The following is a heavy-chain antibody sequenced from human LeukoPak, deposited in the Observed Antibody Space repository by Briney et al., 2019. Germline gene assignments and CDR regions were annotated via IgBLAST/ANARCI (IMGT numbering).Heavy chain of an antibody. Sequence: PGGSLRLSCAASGFTFSSYSMNWVRQAPGKGLEWVSSISSSSSYIYYADSVKGRFTISRDNAKNSLYLQMNSLRAEDTAVYYCASSIMITFGGVIARDYWGQGTLVTVSS. CDR3: ASSIMITFGGVIARDY. CDR1: GFTFSSYS. D-gene: IGHD3-16*02. J-gene: IGHJ4*02. CDR2: ISSSSSYI. V-gene: IGHV3-21*01.